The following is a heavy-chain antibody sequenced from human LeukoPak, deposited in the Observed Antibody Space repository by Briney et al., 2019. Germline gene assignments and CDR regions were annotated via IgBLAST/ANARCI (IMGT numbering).Heavy chain of an antibody. J-gene: IGHJ4*02. CDR1: GGTFSSYA. Sequence: SCKASGGTFSSYAMSWVRQAPGKGLEWVSAISGSGGSTYYADSVKGRFTISRDNSKNTLYLQMNSLRAEDTAVYYCAKGGRYCTNGVCYLYFDYWGQGTLVTVSS. V-gene: IGHV3-23*01. CDR2: ISGSGGST. CDR3: AKGGRYCTNGVCYLYFDY. D-gene: IGHD2-8*01.